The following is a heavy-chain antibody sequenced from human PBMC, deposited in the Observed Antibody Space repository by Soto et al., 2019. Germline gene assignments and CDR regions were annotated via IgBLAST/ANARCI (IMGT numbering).Heavy chain of an antibody. CDR1: GFTFSSYS. J-gene: IGHJ3*02. Sequence: EVQLVESGGGLVKPGGSLRLSCAASGFTFSSYSMNWVRQAPGKGLEWDSSISSSSSYIYYADSVKGRFTISRDNAKNSLYLQMNSLRAEDTAVYYCARVRSCSGGSCYSGAFDIWGQGTMVTVSS. CDR2: ISSSSSYI. V-gene: IGHV3-21*01. D-gene: IGHD2-15*01. CDR3: ARVRSCSGGSCYSGAFDI.